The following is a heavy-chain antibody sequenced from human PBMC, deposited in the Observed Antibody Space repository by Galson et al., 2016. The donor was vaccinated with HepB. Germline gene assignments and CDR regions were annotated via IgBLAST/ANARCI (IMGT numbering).Heavy chain of an antibody. CDR1: GGSIISGSHY. V-gene: IGHV4-61*02. J-gene: IGHJ4*02. Sequence: TLSLTCTASGGSIISGSHYWTWIRQPAGKGLEWIGGISTSGTTKYNPPLRSRVTISADTSKTQLSLKLSSVTASDTAMYYCARMPDSWGQGTLVTVSS. CDR2: ISTSGTT. D-gene: IGHD2-2*01. CDR3: ARMPDS.